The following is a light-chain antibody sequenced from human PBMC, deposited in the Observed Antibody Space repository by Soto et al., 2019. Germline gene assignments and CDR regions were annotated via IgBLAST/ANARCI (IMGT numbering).Light chain of an antibody. J-gene: IGLJ1*01. V-gene: IGLV2-14*01. Sequence: QSDLTQAASVSGSPGQSITISCTGTSSDVGGYNYVSWYQQHPGKAPKFMIYDVSNRPSGVSNRFSGSKSGNTASLTISGLQAEDEADYYCSSYTTSNTRQIVFGSGTKVTVL. CDR3: SSYTTSNTRQIV. CDR2: DVS. CDR1: SSDVGGYNY.